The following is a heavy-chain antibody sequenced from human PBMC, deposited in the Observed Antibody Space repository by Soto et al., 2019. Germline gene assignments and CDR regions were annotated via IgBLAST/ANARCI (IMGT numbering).Heavy chain of an antibody. D-gene: IGHD6-13*01. Sequence: EVQLLESGVGLVQPGGSLRLSCAASGFTFSSYAMSWVRQAPGKGLAWVSAISGSGGSTYYADSVKGRFTISRDNSKNTLSLQMNSLRAEDTAVYYCAKVGYSSSSFGMDVWGQGTTVPVSS. CDR1: GFTFSSYA. CDR2: ISGSGGST. V-gene: IGHV3-23*01. J-gene: IGHJ6*02. CDR3: AKVGYSSSSFGMDV.